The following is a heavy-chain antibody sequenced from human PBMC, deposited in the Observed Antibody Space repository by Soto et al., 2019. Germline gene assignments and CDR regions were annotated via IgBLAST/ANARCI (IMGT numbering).Heavy chain of an antibody. V-gene: IGHV4-34*01. J-gene: IGHJ3*02. CDR1: GGSFSGYS. Sequence: QVQLQQWGAGLLKASETLSLTCAVYGGSFSGYSWNWIRQPPGKGLEWIGEINHSGRTKFNPSLKSRVTISVDTSQNQFSLKLRSVTAADTAVYYCASPNDAFDIWGQGTMVIVSS. CDR2: INHSGRT. CDR3: ASPNDAFDI.